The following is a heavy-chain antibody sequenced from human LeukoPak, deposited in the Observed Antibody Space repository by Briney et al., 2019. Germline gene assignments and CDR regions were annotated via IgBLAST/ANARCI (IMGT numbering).Heavy chain of an antibody. CDR1: GFTFSDYY. CDR2: ISSSGSTI. Sequence: GGSLRLSCAASGFTFSDYYMSWIRQAPGKGLEWVSYISSSGSTIYYADSVKGRFTISRDNAKNSLYLQMNSLRAEDTAVYYCARGRHYCTNGVCYKMDWFDPWGQGTLVTVSS. J-gene: IGHJ5*02. D-gene: IGHD2-8*01. CDR3: ARGRHYCTNGVCYKMDWFDP. V-gene: IGHV3-11*04.